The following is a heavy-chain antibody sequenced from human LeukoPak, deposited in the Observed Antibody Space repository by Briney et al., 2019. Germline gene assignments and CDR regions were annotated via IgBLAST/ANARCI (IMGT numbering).Heavy chain of an antibody. Sequence: GASVKVSCKASGGTFSSYAISWVRQAPGQGLEWMGGIIPIFGTANYAQKFQGRVTITADESTSTAYMELSSLRSEDTAVYYCAREHYYDSSGYLSAFDIWGQGTMVTVSS. CDR3: AREHYYDSSGYLSAFDI. CDR2: IIPIFGTA. CDR1: GGTFSSYA. J-gene: IGHJ3*02. D-gene: IGHD3-22*01. V-gene: IGHV1-69*13.